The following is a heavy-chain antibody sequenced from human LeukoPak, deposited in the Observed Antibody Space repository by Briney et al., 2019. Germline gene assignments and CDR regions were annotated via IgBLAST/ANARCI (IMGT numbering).Heavy chain of an antibody. J-gene: IGHJ4*02. CDR1: GFTFSSYA. CDR2: ISGSGGRT. Sequence: GGSLRLSCAASGFTFSSYAMSWVRQAPGKGLEWVSGISGSGGRTYYADSVKGRFTISRDNSKNTLYLQMNSLRAEDTAVYYCARDGLQLWYYYDSSGYSPLDYWGQGTLVTVSS. D-gene: IGHD3-22*01. CDR3: ARDGLQLWYYYDSSGYSPLDY. V-gene: IGHV3-23*01.